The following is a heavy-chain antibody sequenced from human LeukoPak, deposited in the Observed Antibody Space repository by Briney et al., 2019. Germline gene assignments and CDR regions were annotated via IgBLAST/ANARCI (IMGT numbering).Heavy chain of an antibody. V-gene: IGHV4-34*01. Sequence: SETLSLTCAVYGGSFSGYYWSWIRQPPGKGLEWIGEINHSGSTNYNPSLKSRVTISVDTSKNQFSLKLSSVTAADTAVYYCARGSPNYYDSSGYYPYYYYYYYMDIWGKGTTVTVSS. CDR1: GGSFSGYY. CDR3: ARGSPNYYDSSGYYPYYYYYYYMDI. D-gene: IGHD3-22*01. J-gene: IGHJ6*03. CDR2: INHSGST.